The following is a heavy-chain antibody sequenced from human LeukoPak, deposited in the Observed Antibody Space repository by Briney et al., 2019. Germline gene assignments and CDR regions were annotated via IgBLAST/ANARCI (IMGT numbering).Heavy chain of an antibody. J-gene: IGHJ3*01. CDR2: IHDSGRT. CDR1: RGSISGAY. D-gene: IGHD6-19*01. CDR3: ARAQWLPIDCYNE. V-gene: IGHV4-59*01. Sequence: SETLSLTCTVSRGSISGAYWTWIRQSPGGGLESIGCIHDSGRTDYNPSLGSRITIPMDTSKSQFSLRLRSVTAADTAVYYCARAQWLPIDCYNEWGQGTVVTVSS.